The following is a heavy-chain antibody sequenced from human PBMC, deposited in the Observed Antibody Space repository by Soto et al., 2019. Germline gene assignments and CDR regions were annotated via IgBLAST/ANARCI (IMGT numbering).Heavy chain of an antibody. D-gene: IGHD6-13*01. CDR2: IIPIFGTA. CDR3: ARGRDSIRYGNY. CDR1: RVTNRSKS. V-gene: IGHV1-69*13. J-gene: IGHJ4*02. Sequence: VKLSSKAPRVTNRSKSLCSLCQAPGQGLEWMGGIIPIFGTANYAQKFQGRVTITADESTSTAYMELSSLRSEDTAVYYCARGRDSIRYGNYWGQGTLVTVSS.